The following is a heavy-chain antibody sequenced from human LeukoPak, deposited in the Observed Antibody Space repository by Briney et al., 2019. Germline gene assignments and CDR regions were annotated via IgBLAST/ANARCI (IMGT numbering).Heavy chain of an antibody. CDR3: ARGGSTYSRRYFDY. D-gene: IGHD2-15*01. Sequence: PGGSLRLSCAASGFTISTYEMHWVRQAPGKGLEWVSYISSGGGTMFYADSVKGRFTISRDNAKNSLYLQISSLRAEDTANYYCARGGSTYSRRYFDYWGQGTLVTVSS. J-gene: IGHJ4*02. CDR2: ISSGGGTM. V-gene: IGHV3-48*03. CDR1: GFTISTYE.